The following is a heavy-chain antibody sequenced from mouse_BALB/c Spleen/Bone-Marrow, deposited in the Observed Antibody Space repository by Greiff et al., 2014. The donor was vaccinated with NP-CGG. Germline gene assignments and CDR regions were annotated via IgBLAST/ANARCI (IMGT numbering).Heavy chain of an antibody. CDR3: TRSGTLGAMDY. CDR1: GFTFSSFG. J-gene: IGHJ4*01. CDR2: ISSGSSTI. Sequence: EVMLVESGGGLVQPGGSRKLSCAASGFTFSSFGMHWVRQAPEKGLEWVAYISSGSSTIYYADTMKGRFTISRDNPKNTLFLQMTGLRSEDTAMYYCTRSGTLGAMDYWGQGTSVTVSS. D-gene: IGHD3-3*01. V-gene: IGHV5-17*02.